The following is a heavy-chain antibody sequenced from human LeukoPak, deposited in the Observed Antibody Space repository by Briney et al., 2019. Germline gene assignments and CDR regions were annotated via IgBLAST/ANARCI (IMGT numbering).Heavy chain of an antibody. CDR3: ATLLSDYGAHYFDS. Sequence: SETLSLTCAVSDSSISSGYFWGWIRQPPEKVLERIGTLYHSGSTYYNSSLNRRVAIALATSKTQFLLQLSSVTAAATAHYYCATLLSDYGAHYFDSWGQGVLVTVCS. CDR2: LYHSGST. D-gene: IGHD4-17*01. J-gene: IGHJ4*02. CDR1: DSSISSGYF. V-gene: IGHV4-38-2*01.